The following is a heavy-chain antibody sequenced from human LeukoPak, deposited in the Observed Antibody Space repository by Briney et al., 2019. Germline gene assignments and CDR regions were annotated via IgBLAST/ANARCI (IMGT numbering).Heavy chain of an antibody. V-gene: IGHV3-23*01. J-gene: IGHJ4*02. CDR1: GFTFRSYA. CDR3: AKDTRGLKPYYFDH. D-gene: IGHD3-10*01. Sequence: GGSLRLSCAASGFTFRSYAMNWVRQAPGKGLEWVSGLSDSGYGTYYADSVKGRLTISRDNSKNTLYLQMNSLRAEDTAVYYCAKDTRGLKPYYFDHWGQGIMVTVSS. CDR2: LSDSGYGT.